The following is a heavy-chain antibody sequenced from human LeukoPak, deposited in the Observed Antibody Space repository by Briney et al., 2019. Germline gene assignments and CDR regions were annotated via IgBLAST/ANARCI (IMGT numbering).Heavy chain of an antibody. CDR1: GYTFTGYD. V-gene: IGHV1-2*02. Sequence: ASVKVSCKASGYTFTGYDMYWVRQAPGQGLEWMGWINPKSGGTNYAQKFQGRVAMSRDTSISTAYMELSTLKASDTAMYYCARLKGYCSGGSCYGGDAFDIWGQGTMVTVSS. D-gene: IGHD2-15*01. CDR3: ARLKGYCSGGSCYGGDAFDI. CDR2: INPKSGGT. J-gene: IGHJ3*02.